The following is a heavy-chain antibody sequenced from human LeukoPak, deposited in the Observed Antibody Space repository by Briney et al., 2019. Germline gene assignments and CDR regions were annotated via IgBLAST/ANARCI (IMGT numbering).Heavy chain of an antibody. CDR1: GGSISSTTYY. D-gene: IGHD3-22*01. CDR2: IYYSGST. J-gene: IGHJ5*02. Sequence: SETLSLTCSVSGGSISSTTYYWAWIRQPPGKGLEWIGTIYYSGSTYHNPSLKSRVTISVDTSNNQFSLKLRSVTAADTAVYYCARHRGDYDSSGYYWFDPWSQGTLVTVSS. CDR3: ARHRGDYDSSGYYWFDP. V-gene: IGHV4-39*01.